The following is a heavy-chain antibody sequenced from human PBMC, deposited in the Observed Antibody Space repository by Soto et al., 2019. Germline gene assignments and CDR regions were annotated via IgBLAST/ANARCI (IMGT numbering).Heavy chain of an antibody. CDR3: ARRHPNLGIFAY. CDR1: GYSFTSYW. CDR2: IYPGDSDT. Sequence: PGESLKIYCKGSGYSFTSYWIVWVRQMPGKGLEWKGIIYPGDSDTRYSPYFQGQVTISADKSISTAYLQWSSLKVSDIAMYYCARRHPNLGIFAYWSQGTLVTVSA. V-gene: IGHV5-51*01. J-gene: IGHJ4*02.